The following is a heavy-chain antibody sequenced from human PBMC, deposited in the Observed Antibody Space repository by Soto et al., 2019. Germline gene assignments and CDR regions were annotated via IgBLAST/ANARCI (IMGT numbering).Heavy chain of an antibody. D-gene: IGHD2-15*01. J-gene: IGHJ5*01. CDR2: IVPVYGTT. CDR1: GGSFKDYA. CDR3: ARDKMSSLVVETPHLFES. V-gene: IGHV1-69*12. Sequence: QVQLVQSGAEVEKPGSSVKVSCRTSGGSFKDYAISCVQQAPGQGLEWMGGIVPVYGTTKYAQKFQGRVTITADEATSTAYLVLSSLRSEDTALYFCARDKMSSLVVETPHLFESWGQGTLVTVSS.